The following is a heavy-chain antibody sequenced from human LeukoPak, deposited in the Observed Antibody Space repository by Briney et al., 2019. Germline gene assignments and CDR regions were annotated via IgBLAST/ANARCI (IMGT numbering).Heavy chain of an antibody. CDR1: GFTFSTYN. J-gene: IGHJ5*02. CDR2: ISSGSRII. V-gene: IGHV3-48*02. CDR3: AKEPRSIAAAVGWFDP. D-gene: IGHD6-13*01. Sequence: GGSLRLSCAASGFTFSTYNMNWVRQAPGKGLEWVSFISSGSRIICYADSVKGRFTVSRDNAKNSLYLQMNSLRDEDTAVYYCAKEPRSIAAAVGWFDPWGQGTLVTVSS.